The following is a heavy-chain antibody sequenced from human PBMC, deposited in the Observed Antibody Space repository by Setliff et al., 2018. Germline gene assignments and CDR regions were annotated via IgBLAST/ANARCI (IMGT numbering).Heavy chain of an antibody. CDR2: IIPIFGTT. J-gene: IGHJ6*03. V-gene: IGHV1-69*05. CDR1: GGTFSNYD. Sequence: SVKVSCKASGGTFSNYDISWVRQAPGQGLEWMGGIIPIFGTTNYAERVQGRVTITTDESTSTAYMERSSLRSEDTAVYYCARERGDIVTTTSYYYYLDVWGKGTTVTVSS. D-gene: IGHD5-12*01. CDR3: ARERGDIVTTTSYYYYLDV.